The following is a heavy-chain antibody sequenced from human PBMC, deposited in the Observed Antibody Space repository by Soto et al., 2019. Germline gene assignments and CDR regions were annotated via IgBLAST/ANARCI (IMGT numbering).Heavy chain of an antibody. CDR3: ARPEHYYGTGSDTGSMDV. CDR1: GYRFTGYW. CDR2: IYPGDSET. J-gene: IGHJ6*02. V-gene: IGHV5-51*01. Sequence: GESLKISCEASGYRFTGYWIAWVRQMPGKGLEWMGLIYPGDSETRYSLSFQDQVTISVDKSINTAYLHWSSLKASDSAMYFCARPEHYYGTGSDTGSMDVWGQGTTVTVSS. D-gene: IGHD3-10*01.